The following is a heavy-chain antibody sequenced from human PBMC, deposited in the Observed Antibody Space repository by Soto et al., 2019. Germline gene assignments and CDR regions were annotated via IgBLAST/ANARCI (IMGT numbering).Heavy chain of an antibody. D-gene: IGHD6-25*01. J-gene: IGHJ6*02. CDR1: RYSLRSYL. Sequence: GESLKISCKPSRYSLRSYLIGWVCRMPGKGLEWVGIIYPGDSNTRYSACFQGQVTITAHKSITTDNLKWSSLKPSDTAMYYCARHRSAASPLTYSYSYYGMDVWGQGTTVTVSS. CDR2: IYPGDSNT. V-gene: IGHV5-51*01. CDR3: ARHRSAASPLTYSYSYYGMDV.